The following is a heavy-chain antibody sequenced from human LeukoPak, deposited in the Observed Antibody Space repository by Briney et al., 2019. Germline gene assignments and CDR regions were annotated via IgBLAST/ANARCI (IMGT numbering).Heavy chain of an antibody. CDR3: AKDGQWELLSLDY. CDR2: ISGSGGST. Sequence: GGSLRLSCAASGFTFSSYAMSWVRQAPGKGLEWVSAISGSGGSTYYADSVKGRFTISRDNSKNTLYLQMNSLRDEDTALYYCAKDGQWELLSLDYWGQGTLVTVSS. CDR1: GFTFSSYA. V-gene: IGHV3-23*01. D-gene: IGHD1-26*01. J-gene: IGHJ4*02.